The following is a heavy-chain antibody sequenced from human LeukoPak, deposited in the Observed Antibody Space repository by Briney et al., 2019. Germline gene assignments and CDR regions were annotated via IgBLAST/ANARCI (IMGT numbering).Heavy chain of an antibody. CDR1: GFIFSNYG. D-gene: IGHD7-27*01. CDR2: ISYDGSNE. CDR3: ARKFLTGRLIDY. Sequence: GRSLRLSCAASGFIFSNYGMHWVRQAPGKGLEWVAVISYDGSNEYYADSVKGRFTISRDTSKNTLYLQRNSLRAEDTALYYCARKFLTGRLIDYWGQGTLVTVSS. J-gene: IGHJ4*02. V-gene: IGHV3-30*03.